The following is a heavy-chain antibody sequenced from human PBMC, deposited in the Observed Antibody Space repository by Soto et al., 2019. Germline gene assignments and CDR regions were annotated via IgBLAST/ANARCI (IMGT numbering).Heavy chain of an antibody. CDR1: GYTLTELS. D-gene: IGHD3-3*01. Sequence: ASVKVSWKVSGYTLTELSMHWGRQAPGKGLEWMGGFDPEDGETIYAQKFQGRVTMTEDTSTDTAYMELSSLRSEDTAVYYCATPLHDFWSGYSFKYWGQGTLVTVSS. CDR3: ATPLHDFWSGYSFKY. CDR2: FDPEDGET. J-gene: IGHJ4*02. V-gene: IGHV1-24*01.